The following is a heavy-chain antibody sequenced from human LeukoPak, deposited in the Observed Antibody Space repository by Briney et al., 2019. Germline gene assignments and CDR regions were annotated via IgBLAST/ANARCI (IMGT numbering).Heavy chain of an antibody. Sequence: SETLSLTCTVSGGSVSTGSDYWTCIRQPPGKGLEWIGEVHKSGSTNYYPSLQSRVTISIDKSKNQIALELTSVTAADTAVYYCAKEIVGAPTPGAYWGQGILVTVSS. J-gene: IGHJ4*02. CDR2: VHKSGST. CDR1: GGSVSTGSDY. V-gene: IGHV4-61*01. D-gene: IGHD1-26*01. CDR3: AKEIVGAPTPGAY.